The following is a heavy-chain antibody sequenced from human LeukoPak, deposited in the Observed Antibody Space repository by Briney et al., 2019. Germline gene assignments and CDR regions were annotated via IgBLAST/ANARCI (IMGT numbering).Heavy chain of an antibody. CDR2: IYYSGST. J-gene: IGHJ4*02. CDR3: ARDRTGFEY. D-gene: IGHD1-14*01. CDR1: GGFISSSY. V-gene: IGHV4-59*01. Sequence: SETLSLTCTVSGGFISSSYWSWIRQPPGKGLEWIGYIYYSGSTNYNPSLKSRVTISVDTSKNQFSLKLSSVTAADTAVYYCARDRTGFEYWGQGTLVTVCS.